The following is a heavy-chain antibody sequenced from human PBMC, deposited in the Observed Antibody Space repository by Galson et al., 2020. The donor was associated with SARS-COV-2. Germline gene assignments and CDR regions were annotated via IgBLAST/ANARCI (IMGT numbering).Heavy chain of an antibody. V-gene: IGHV4-31*11. J-gene: IGHJ4*02. CDR1: GGSISSGGYY. CDR3: ARSPHYYDSSGYLSIYFDY. Sequence: SETLSLTCAVSGGSISSGGYYWSWIRQHPGKGLEWIGYIYYSGSTYYNPSLKSRVTISVDTSNNQFSLKLSSVTAADTAVYYCARSPHYYDSSGYLSIYFDYWGQGTLVTVSS. CDR2: IYYSGST. D-gene: IGHD3-22*01.